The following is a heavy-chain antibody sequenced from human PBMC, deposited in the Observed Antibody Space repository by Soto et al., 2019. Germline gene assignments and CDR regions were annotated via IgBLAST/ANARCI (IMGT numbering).Heavy chain of an antibody. CDR1: GFTFSSYG. V-gene: IGHV3-30*18. D-gene: IGHD2-21*01. J-gene: IGHJ2*01. CDR3: AKDRVNWYFDL. CDR2: ISYDGSNK. Sequence: QVQLVESGGGVVQPGRSLRLSCAASGFTFSSYGMHWVRQAPGKGLEWVAVISYDGSNKYYADSVKGRFTISRDDSKSTLYLQMNSLRTEDTAVYYCAKDRVNWYFDLWGRGTLVTVSS.